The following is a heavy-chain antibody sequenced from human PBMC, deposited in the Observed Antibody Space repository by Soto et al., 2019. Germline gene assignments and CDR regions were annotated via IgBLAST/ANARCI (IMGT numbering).Heavy chain of an antibody. J-gene: IGHJ4*02. D-gene: IGHD1-1*01. CDR3: SRGYPPRDQLGNLPGAF. CDR2: INAGGGNT. CDR1: GYTYTSYA. Sequence: ASVKVSCKASGYTYTSYAMHWVRQAPGQRLEWMGWINAGGGNTNYAQKFQGRVTMTRDTSTSTAYMELSSLRSEDTAIYYCSRGYPPRDQLGNLPGAFWGQGTLVTVSS. V-gene: IGHV1-3*01.